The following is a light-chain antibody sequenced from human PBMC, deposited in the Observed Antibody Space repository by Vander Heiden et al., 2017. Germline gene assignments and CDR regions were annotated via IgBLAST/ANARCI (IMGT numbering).Light chain of an antibody. CDR2: DVS. V-gene: IGLV2-14*01. CDR3: SSNAGGGTWV. Sequence: QSALTQPASVSGSPGPSITISCGGTSSDIGAYNYVCWYQQYPGKAPKLMIYDVSNRPLGVPDRFSGSKSGNTASLTISGLQAEDEADYYCSSNAGGGTWVFGGGTKVTVL. J-gene: IGLJ3*02. CDR1: SSDIGAYNY.